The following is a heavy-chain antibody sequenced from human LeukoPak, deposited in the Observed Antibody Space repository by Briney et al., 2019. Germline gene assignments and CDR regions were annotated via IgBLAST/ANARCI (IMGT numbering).Heavy chain of an antibody. D-gene: IGHD1-26*01. CDR1: GASISSNNYY. CDR3: AKSGGSGLIDY. CDR2: IYSSGNT. J-gene: IGHJ4*02. Sequence: SETLSLTCTVSGASISSNNYYWGWVRQPPGRGLEWIGNIYSSGNTYYNASRKSRVTIYIDTSKNQFSLNLSSVTAADTAVYYCAKSGGSGLIDYWGQGTLVTVSS. V-gene: IGHV4-39*01.